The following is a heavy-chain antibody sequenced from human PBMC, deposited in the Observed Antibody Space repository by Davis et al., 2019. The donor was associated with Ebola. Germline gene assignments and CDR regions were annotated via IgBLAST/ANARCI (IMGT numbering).Heavy chain of an antibody. CDR2: INHSGST. D-gene: IGHD6-19*01. CDR1: GGSFSGYY. CDR3: ARGKGKYSSGSFDY. V-gene: IGHV4-34*01. J-gene: IGHJ4*02. Sequence: PSETLSLTCAVYGGSFSGYYWSWIRQPPGKGLEWIGEINHSGSTNYNPSLKSRVTISVDTSKNQFSLKLSSVTAADTAVYYCARGKGKYSSGSFDYWGQGTLVTVSS.